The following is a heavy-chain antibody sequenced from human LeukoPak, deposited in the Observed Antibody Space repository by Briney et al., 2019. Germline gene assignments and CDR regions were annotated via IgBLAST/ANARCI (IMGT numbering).Heavy chain of an antibody. CDR1: GGSISSGGYY. CDR2: MFYSGST. V-gene: IGHV4-31*03. Sequence: SETLSLICTVSGGSISSGGYYWSWIRQLPGQGLEWIGYMFYSGSTDYNPSLKSRVTMSLDSSKNQFSLKLSSVTAADTAVYYCARGSYMVRGVINPFFLDYWGQGTLVTVSS. D-gene: IGHD3-10*01. CDR3: ARGSYMVRGVINPFFLDY. J-gene: IGHJ4*02.